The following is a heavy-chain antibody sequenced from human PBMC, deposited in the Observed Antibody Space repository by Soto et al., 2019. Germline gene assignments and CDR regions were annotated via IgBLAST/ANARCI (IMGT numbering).Heavy chain of an antibody. V-gene: IGHV3-9*01. CDR3: AKGAISGTLNWCEP. Sequence: PGGSLRLSCAASGFRFADYTMHWVRQAPGKGLEWVSGLTWNSESIAYADSVKGRFTISRDNAKNSLYLQMNSLRAEDTAFYFCAKGAISGTLNWCEPWGQGTLVTVAS. CDR2: LTWNSESI. CDR1: GFRFADYT. J-gene: IGHJ5*02. D-gene: IGHD6-13*01.